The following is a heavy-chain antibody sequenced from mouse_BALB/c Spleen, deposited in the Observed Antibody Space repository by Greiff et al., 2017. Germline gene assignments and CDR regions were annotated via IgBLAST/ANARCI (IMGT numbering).Heavy chain of an antibody. J-gene: IGHJ3*01. V-gene: IGHV5-6-4*01. CDR3: TRDRREDYPWFAY. Sequence: DVKLVESGGGLVQPGGSRKLSCAASGFTFSSYTMSWVRQTPEKRLEWVATISSGGSYTYYPDSVKGRFTISRDNAKNTLYLQMSSLKSEDTAMYYCTRDRREDYPWFAYWGQGTLVTVSA. CDR1: GFTFSSYT. CDR2: ISSGGSYT. D-gene: IGHD1-1*02.